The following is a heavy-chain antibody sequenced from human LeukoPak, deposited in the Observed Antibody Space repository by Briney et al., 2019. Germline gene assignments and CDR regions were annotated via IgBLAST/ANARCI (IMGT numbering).Heavy chain of an antibody. CDR2: IYYSGSN. Sequence: SETLSLTCTVSGCSISSYYWSWMRQPPGQGLEWIGYIYYSGSNNYNPSLQSRVTISVDTSKNQFSLKLSSVTAADPAVYYCARVKRDIVLVVYADDAFDIWGEGTMVTVSS. D-gene: IGHD2-8*01. J-gene: IGHJ3*02. V-gene: IGHV4-59*08. CDR1: GCSISSYY. CDR3: ARVKRDIVLVVYADDAFDI.